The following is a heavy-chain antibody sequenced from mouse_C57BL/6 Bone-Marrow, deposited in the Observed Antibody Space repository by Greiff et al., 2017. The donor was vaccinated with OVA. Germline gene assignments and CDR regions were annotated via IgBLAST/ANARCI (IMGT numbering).Heavy chain of an antibody. D-gene: IGHD1-1*01. J-gene: IGHJ3*01. CDR2: IYPGSGNT. CDR3: ARGGYYVSIAWFAY. Sequence: VQLQQSGAELVRPGASVKLSCKASGYTFTDYYINWVKQRPGQGLEWIARIYPGSGNTYYNEKFKGKATLTAEKSSSTAYMQLSSLTSEDSAVYFFARGGYYVSIAWFAYWGQGTLVTVSA. CDR1: GYTFTDYY. V-gene: IGHV1-76*01.